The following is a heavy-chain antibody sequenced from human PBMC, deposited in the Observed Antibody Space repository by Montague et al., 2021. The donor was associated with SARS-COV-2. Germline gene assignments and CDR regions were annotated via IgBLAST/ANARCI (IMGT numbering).Heavy chain of an antibody. V-gene: IGHV4-59*13. Sequence: SETPSLTCSVSGGSINNYYWGWVRQSPGKGLEWIGYIYYSGSVTTSYNPSLKSRVSISVDTSENQFSLKLTSVTAADTAVYYCARRGGGEVFARFMYWYFDVWSRGSLVTVSS. J-gene: IGHJ2*01. D-gene: IGHD2-21*01. CDR1: GGSINNYY. CDR2: IYYSGSVTT. CDR3: ARRGGGEVFARFMYWYFDV.